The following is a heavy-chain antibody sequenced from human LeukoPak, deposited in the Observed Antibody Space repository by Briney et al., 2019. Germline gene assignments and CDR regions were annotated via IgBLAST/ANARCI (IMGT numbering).Heavy chain of an antibody. CDR1: GYTFTSYD. D-gene: IGHD3-10*01. Sequence: ASVKVSCKASGYTFTSYDINWVRQATGQGLEWMGWMNPNSGNTGYAQKFQGRVTMTRKPSISTAYMELSSLRSEDTAVYYCAIYGSGSYYGAVDYWGQGTLVTVSS. V-gene: IGHV1-8*01. J-gene: IGHJ4*02. CDR2: MNPNSGNT. CDR3: AIYGSGSYYGAVDY.